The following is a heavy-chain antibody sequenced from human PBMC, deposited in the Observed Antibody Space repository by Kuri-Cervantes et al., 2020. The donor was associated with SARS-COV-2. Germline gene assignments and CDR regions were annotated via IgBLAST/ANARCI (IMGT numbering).Heavy chain of an antibody. V-gene: IGHV4-59*12. CDR1: GGSISSYY. J-gene: IGHJ4*02. Sequence: ESLKISCTVSGGSISSYYWSWIRQPPGKGLEWIGYIYYSGSTNYNPSLKSRVTISVDTSKNQFSLKLSSVTAADTAVYYCARDLGGYGFDYWGQGNLVTVSS. CDR2: IYYSGST. D-gene: IGHD5-18*01. CDR3: ARDLGGYGFDY.